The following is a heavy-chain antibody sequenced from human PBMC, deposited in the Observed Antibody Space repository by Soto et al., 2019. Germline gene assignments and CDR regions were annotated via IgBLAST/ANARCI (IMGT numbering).Heavy chain of an antibody. CDR2: IYSKEGKI. D-gene: IGHD4-17*01. CDR1: GYIFNNYG. J-gene: IGHJ4*02. CDR3: ARDIDYDIDY. Sequence: QVQLVQSGADVQKPGASVKVSCKASGYIFNNYGISWVRQAPGQGLEWMGWIYSKEGKINFAQKFQGRVTMTTDTSTSTAYIELRSLRFDDSAVYFCARDIDYDIDYWGQGTLVTVSS. V-gene: IGHV1-18*01.